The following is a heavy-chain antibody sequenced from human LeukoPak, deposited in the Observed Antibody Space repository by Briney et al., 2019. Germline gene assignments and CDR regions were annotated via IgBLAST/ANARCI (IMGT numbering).Heavy chain of an antibody. CDR2: IIPIFGTA. V-gene: IGHV1-69*13. CDR1: GGTFSSYA. Sequence: SVKVSCNASGGTFSSYASSWVRQAPGQGLEWMGGIIPIFGTANYAQKFQGRVTITADESTSTAYMELSSLRSEDTAVYYCAREPADGWGSTYLRLGYWGQGTLVTVSS. D-gene: IGHD3-10*01. CDR3: AREPADGWGSTYLRLGY. J-gene: IGHJ4*02.